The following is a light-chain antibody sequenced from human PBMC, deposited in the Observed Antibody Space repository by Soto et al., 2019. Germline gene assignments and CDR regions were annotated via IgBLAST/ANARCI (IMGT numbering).Light chain of an antibody. CDR2: RAS. CDR1: QSIKNN. CDR3: QQYNNWTRAT. Sequence: EIVMKQSPATLSMSPGERATLSCRASQSIKNNLAWYQPKTGQAPRLFMFRASSRATGIPARFSGSGSGTEFNLNISIRQSEDFAVYYGQQYNNWTRATFGGGTKVEIK. V-gene: IGKV3-15*01. J-gene: IGKJ4*01.